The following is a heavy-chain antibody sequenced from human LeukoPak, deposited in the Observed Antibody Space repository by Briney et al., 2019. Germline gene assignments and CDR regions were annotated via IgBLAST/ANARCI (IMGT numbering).Heavy chain of an antibody. J-gene: IGHJ4*02. V-gene: IGHV3-23*01. CDR3: AKATPIAAAGYFDF. CDR2: IRGSGDST. CDR1: GFTFSTYA. D-gene: IGHD6-13*01. Sequence: GGSLRLSCAASGFTFSTYAMSWVRQAPGKGLEWVSAIRGSGDSTYYANSVKGRFTIPRDNSKNTLYLQMNSLRAEDTAIYYCAKATPIAAAGYFDFWGQGTLVTVSS.